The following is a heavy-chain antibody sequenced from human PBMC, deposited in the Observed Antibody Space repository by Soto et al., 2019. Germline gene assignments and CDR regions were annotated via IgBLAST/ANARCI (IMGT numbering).Heavy chain of an antibody. Sequence: HPGGSLRLSCAASGFTFSSYWMHWVRQAPGKGLVWVSRINSDGSSTSYADSVKGRFTISRDNAKNTLYLQMNSLRAEDTAVYYCARGVSSSPTLLDYWGQGTLVTVSS. D-gene: IGHD2-2*01. CDR2: INSDGSST. J-gene: IGHJ4*02. V-gene: IGHV3-74*01. CDR1: GFTFSSYW. CDR3: ARGVSSSPTLLDY.